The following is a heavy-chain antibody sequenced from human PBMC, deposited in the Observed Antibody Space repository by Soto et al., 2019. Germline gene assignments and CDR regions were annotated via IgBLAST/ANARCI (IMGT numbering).Heavy chain of an antibody. J-gene: IGHJ5*02. CDR1: GGSISSGGYY. CDR2: IYYSGST. Sequence: PSETLSLTCAVSGGSISSGGYYWSWIRQPPGKGLEWIGYIYYSGSTYYNPSLKSRVTISVDTSKNQFSLKLSSVTAADTAVYYCARVAVILGYCISTSCPILWFDPWGQGTLVTVSS. CDR3: ARVAVILGYCISTSCPILWFDP. V-gene: IGHV4-30-4*01. D-gene: IGHD2-2*01.